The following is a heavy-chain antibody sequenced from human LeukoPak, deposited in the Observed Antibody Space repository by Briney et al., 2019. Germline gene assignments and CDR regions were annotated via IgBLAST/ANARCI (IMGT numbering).Heavy chain of an antibody. Sequence: GGSLRLSCAASGFTFSSYAMSWVRQAPGKGLEWVSAISGSGGSTYYADSVKGRFTISRDNSKNTLYLQMNSLRAEDTAVYYCAERAVPAGQSPYYFDYWGQRTLVTVSS. D-gene: IGHD2-2*01. CDR3: AERAVPAGQSPYYFDY. V-gene: IGHV3-23*01. J-gene: IGHJ4*02. CDR2: ISGSGGST. CDR1: GFTFSSYA.